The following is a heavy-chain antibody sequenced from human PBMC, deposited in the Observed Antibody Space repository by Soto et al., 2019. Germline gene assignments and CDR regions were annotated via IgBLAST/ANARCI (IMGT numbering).Heavy chain of an antibody. CDR3: AKAQAPDYYGSGSYPTDYYFDY. V-gene: IGHV3-23*01. Sequence: GGSLRLSCGVSGFTVSGNSMSWVRQAPGKGLEWVSAISGSGGSTYYADSVKGRFTISRDNSKNTLYLQMNSLRAEDTAVYYCAKAQAPDYYGSGSYPTDYYFDYWGQGTLVTVSS. D-gene: IGHD3-10*01. CDR1: GFTVSGNS. J-gene: IGHJ4*02. CDR2: ISGSGGST.